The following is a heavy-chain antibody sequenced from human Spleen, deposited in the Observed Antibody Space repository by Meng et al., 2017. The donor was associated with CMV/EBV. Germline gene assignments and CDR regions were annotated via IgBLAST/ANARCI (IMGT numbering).Heavy chain of an antibody. D-gene: IGHD2-15*01. CDR1: VGCFSGYY. V-gene: IGHV4-34*01. J-gene: IGHJ1*01. Sequence: LSLTCAVYVGCFSGYYWSWIRQRPGKGLAWIGEINHSGSTNYNPSLKSRVTISVDTSKNQFSLKLSSVTAADTAVYYCARGRRGGLMHWGQGTLVTVSS. CDR2: INHSGST. CDR3: ARGRRGGLMH.